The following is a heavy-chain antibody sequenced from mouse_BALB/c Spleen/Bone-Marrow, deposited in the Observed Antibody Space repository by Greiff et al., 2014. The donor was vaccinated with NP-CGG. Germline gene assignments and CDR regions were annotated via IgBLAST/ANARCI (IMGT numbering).Heavy chain of an antibody. J-gene: IGHJ2*01. D-gene: IGHD2-14*01. CDR1: GFNIKDTY. V-gene: IGHV14-3*02. CDR3: VTCRYGYSFDH. CDR2: IDPANGNT. Sequence: VQLQQSGAELVKPGASVKLSCTASGFNIKDTYMHWVKQRPEQGLDWIGRIDPANGNTKYDPKFQGKATITADTSSNTAYLQLSSLTSEDTSVYYCVTCRYGYSFDHWGQGTTLTVSS.